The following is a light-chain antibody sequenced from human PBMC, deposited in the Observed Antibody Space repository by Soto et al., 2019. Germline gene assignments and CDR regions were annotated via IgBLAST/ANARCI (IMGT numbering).Light chain of an antibody. CDR1: SSDVGGYNY. V-gene: IGLV2-14*01. CDR3: SSYTRSSTRV. CDR2: EVS. J-gene: IGLJ3*02. Sequence: QSALTQPASVSGSPGQSITISCTGTSSDVGGYNYVSWYQQHPGKAPKLMIYEVSNRPSGVSNRFYGSKSGNTASLTISGLQAEDEADYYGSSYTRSSTRVFGGGTKLTVL.